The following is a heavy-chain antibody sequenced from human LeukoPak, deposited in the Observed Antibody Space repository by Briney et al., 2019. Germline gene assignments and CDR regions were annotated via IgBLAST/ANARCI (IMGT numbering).Heavy chain of an antibody. D-gene: IGHD3-16*01. J-gene: IGHJ4*02. CDR1: GLTFTNHE. CDR2: ISSSGDTK. Sequence: GGSLRLSCAASGLTFTNHEMHWVRQAPGKGLEWVSYISSSGDTKYYADSVRGRFTISSDTAKSSLYLQMSSLRAEDTAVYYCVRCQVLRLEYFFDYWGQGILVTVSS. V-gene: IGHV3-48*03. CDR3: VRCQVLRLEYFFDY.